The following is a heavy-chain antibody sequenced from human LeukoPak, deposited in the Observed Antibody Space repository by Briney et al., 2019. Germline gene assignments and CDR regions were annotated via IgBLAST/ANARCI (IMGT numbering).Heavy chain of an antibody. CDR1: GFTFSSYW. D-gene: IGHD3-22*01. J-gene: IGHJ1*01. CDR3: ARAPSEIGGYYPEYFRH. Sequence: GGSLRLSCAASGFTFSSYWMPWVRQAPGKGLVWFSRIKSDGSTNYADSVKGRFTISRDNAKNTVSLQMNSLRAEDTGVYYCARAPSEIGGYYPEYFRHWGQGTLVTVSS. CDR2: IKSDGST. V-gene: IGHV3-74*01.